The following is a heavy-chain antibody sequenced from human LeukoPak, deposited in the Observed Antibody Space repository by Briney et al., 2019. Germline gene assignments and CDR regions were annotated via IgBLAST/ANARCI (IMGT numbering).Heavy chain of an antibody. V-gene: IGHV4-59*08. J-gene: IGHJ6*03. CDR3: AAGSLPYYFMAV. CDR1: GGSIKTYY. CDR2: MSYSGTS. Sequence: PSETLSLTCTVSGGSIKTYYWSWSRQSPGKGLEWIGSMSYSGTSNYIPSLKSRVSMTIDISKNQFSLKLTSVTAADTALYFCAAGSLPYYFMAVWGTGTTVTVSS.